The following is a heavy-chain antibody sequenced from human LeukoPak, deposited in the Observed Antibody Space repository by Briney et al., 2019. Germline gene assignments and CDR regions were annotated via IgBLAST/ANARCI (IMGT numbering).Heavy chain of an antibody. D-gene: IGHD1-1*01. J-gene: IGHJ4*02. CDR3: AKDFVGTGNFRGGDY. CDR1: GFTFSSYA. CDR2: ISRIGGST. Sequence: GGSLRLSCAASGFTFSSYALAWVRQAPGKGLEWVSGISRIGGSTHYADSVKGRFTISRDNSKNILYLQMNSLRAEDTALYYCAKDFVGTGNFRGGDYWGQGTLVTVSS. V-gene: IGHV3-23*01.